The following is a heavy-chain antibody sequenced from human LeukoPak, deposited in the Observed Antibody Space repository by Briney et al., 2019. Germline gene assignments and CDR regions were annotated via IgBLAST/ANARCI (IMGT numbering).Heavy chain of an antibody. CDR1: GGTFSSYA. D-gene: IGHD2-2*01. V-gene: IGHV1-69*01. J-gene: IGHJ6*03. Sequence: SVTVSCKAYGGTFSSYAISWVRQAPGQGLEWMGGTIPIFGQANYAQKFQGRVTITADESTSKDYMELSSLRSEDTAVYYCARYCSSTSCYGADYMDVWGKGTTVTVSS. CDR3: ARYCSSTSCYGADYMDV. CDR2: TIPIFGQA.